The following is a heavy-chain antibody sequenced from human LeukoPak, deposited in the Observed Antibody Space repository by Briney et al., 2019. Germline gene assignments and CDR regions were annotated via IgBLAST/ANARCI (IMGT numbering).Heavy chain of an antibody. CDR2: INHSGST. CDR3: VRDPTTTRGAFDI. Sequence: SETLSLTCAVYGGSFSGYYWSWIRQPPGKGLEWIGEINHSGSTNYNPSLKSRVTISVDTSKNQFSLKLSSVTAADTAVYYCVRDPTTTRGAFDIWGQGTMVTVSS. V-gene: IGHV4-34*01. J-gene: IGHJ3*02. D-gene: IGHD1-1*01. CDR1: GGSFSGYY.